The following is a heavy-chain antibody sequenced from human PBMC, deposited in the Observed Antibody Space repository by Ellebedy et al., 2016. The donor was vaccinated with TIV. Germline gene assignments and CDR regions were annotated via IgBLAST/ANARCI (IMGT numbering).Heavy chain of an antibody. V-gene: IGHV5-51*01. J-gene: IGHJ6*02. CDR2: IYPGDADT. D-gene: IGHD2-15*01. CDR1: GYSFTSYW. CDR3: ARTAAMAAAADYYYYGMDV. Sequence: GESLKICCKGSGYSFTSYWIGWVRQMPGKGLEWMGIIYPGDADTRYSPSFPGKVTISADKSISTAYLQWRSLKASDTTMYYCARTAAMAAAADYYYYGMDVWGQGTTVTVSS.